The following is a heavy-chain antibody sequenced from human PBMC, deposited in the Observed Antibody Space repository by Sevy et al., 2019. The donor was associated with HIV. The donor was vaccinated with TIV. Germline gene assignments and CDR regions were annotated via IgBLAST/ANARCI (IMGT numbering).Heavy chain of an antibody. CDR2: IKSKTDGGTT. Sequence: GGSLRLSCTASGFTFNSAWMSWVRQAPGKGLEWVGRIKSKTDGGTTDYGAPVKGRFTTSRDDSKKTLYLQMNRLKTEDTAVYYCTTDTVVRLQHWGQGTLVTVSS. CDR3: TTDTVVRLQH. J-gene: IGHJ1*01. CDR1: GFTFNSAW. V-gene: IGHV3-15*01. D-gene: IGHD2-15*01.